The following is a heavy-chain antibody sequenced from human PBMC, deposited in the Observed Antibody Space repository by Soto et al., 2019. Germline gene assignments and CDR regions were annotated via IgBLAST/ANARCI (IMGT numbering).Heavy chain of an antibody. CDR1: EFSLSDYE. CDR3: ARVYNDPLIDAFDI. Sequence: EAQLVESGGGLVQPGGSLRLSCAAFEFSLSDYEMAWVRQAPGKGLGWVSHIGRRGSPIDYADSVKGRFTISRDNAEDSVFLQMNSLTDEDTAVYYCARVYNDPLIDAFDIWGQGTMVTVSS. CDR2: IGRRGSPI. V-gene: IGHV3-48*03. J-gene: IGHJ3*02. D-gene: IGHD3-16*01.